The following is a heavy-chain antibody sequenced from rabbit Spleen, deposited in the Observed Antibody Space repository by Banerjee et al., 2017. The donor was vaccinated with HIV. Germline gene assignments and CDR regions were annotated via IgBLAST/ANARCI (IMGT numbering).Heavy chain of an antibody. J-gene: IGHJ4*01. CDR3: ARSYTSGSGYYIV. CDR1: GFSFSSSYD. CDR2: IDTNDGDT. V-gene: IGHV1S40*01. D-gene: IGHD1-1*01. Sequence: QSLEESGGGLVQPGASLALTCTASGFSFSSSYDMCWVRQAPGKGLEWIACIDTNDGDTDYAIWPKGRFTISKASSTTVTLQMASLTAADTATYFCARSYTSGSGYYIVWGPGTLVTV.